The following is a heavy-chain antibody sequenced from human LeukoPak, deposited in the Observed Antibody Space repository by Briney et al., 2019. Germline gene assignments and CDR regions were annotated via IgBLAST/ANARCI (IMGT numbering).Heavy chain of an antibody. CDR2: IYHSGST. CDR1: GGSISSGGYS. CDR3: ARDARVCTNGVCYGMDV. V-gene: IGHV4-30-2*01. Sequence: PSETLSLTCAVSGGSISSGGYSWSWIRQPPGKGLERIGYIYHSGSTYYNPSLKSRVTISVDRSKNQFSLKLSSVTAADTAVYYCARDARVCTNGVCYGMDVWGQGTTVTVSS. D-gene: IGHD2-8*01. J-gene: IGHJ6*02.